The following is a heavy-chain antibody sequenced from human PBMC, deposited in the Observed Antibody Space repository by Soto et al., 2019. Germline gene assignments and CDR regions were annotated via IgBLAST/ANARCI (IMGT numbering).Heavy chain of an antibody. CDR2: IYYSGST. CDR1: GGSISSYY. CDR3: ARKLWGGMGAFDI. D-gene: IGHD5-18*01. V-gene: IGHV4-59*01. Sequence: SSETLSLTCTVSGGSISSYYWSWIRQPPGKGLEWIGYIYYSGSTNYNPSLKSRVTISVDTSKNQFSLKLSSVTAADTAVYYCARKLWGGMGAFDIWGQGTMVTVSS. J-gene: IGHJ3*02.